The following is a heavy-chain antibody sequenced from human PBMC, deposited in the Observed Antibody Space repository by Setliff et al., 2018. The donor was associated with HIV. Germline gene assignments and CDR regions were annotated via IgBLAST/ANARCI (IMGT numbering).Heavy chain of an antibody. CDR2: IDHSGST. Sequence: SETLSLTCAVYGGSFSNYYWTWIRQTPGEGLEWIGEIDHSGSTKYNPSLKSRVAISVDTSKNQYSLKVNSVTAADTAIYYCARGRQFTFWSAYMHMDVWGKGTSVTVSS. CDR3: ARGRQFTFWSAYMHMDV. J-gene: IGHJ6*03. CDR1: GGSFSNYY. D-gene: IGHD3-3*01. V-gene: IGHV4-34*01.